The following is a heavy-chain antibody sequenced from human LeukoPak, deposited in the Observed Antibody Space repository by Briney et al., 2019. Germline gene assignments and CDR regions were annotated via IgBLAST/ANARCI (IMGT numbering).Heavy chain of an antibody. Sequence: SETLSLTCTVSGGSISSYYWSWIRQPPGKGLEWIGEINHSGSTNYNPSLKSRVTISVDTSKNQFSLKLSSVTAADTAVYYCARTSMVVTGDAFDIWSQGTMVTVSS. CDR1: GGSISSYY. V-gene: IGHV4-34*01. D-gene: IGHD4/OR15-4a*01. J-gene: IGHJ3*02. CDR2: INHSGST. CDR3: ARTSMVVTGDAFDI.